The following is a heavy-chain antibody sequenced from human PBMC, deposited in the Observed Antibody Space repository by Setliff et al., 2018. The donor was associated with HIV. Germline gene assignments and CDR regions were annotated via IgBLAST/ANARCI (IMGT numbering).Heavy chain of an antibody. CDR1: GFTFTNAW. CDR3: TTSYSAFTFYYYYMDV. Sequence: GGSLRLSCAASGFTFTNAWMSWVRQAPGKGLEWVGRIKSKTDDGATDYAAPVEGRFTISGDDSKNMVYLQMNSLKTEDTAVYYCTTSYSAFTFYYYYMDVWGKGTTVTVSS. D-gene: IGHD2-21*01. J-gene: IGHJ6*03. V-gene: IGHV3-15*01. CDR2: IKSKTDDGAT.